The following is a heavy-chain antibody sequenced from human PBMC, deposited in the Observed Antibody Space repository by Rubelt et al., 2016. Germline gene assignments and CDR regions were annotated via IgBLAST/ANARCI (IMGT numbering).Heavy chain of an antibody. J-gene: IGHJ5*02. V-gene: IGHV3-66*01. CDR3: ARYSGSSFESWFDP. D-gene: IGHD3-10*01. CDR1: GFTVSSNY. CDR2: IYSDGST. Sequence: EVQLVESGGRLVQPGGSLRLSCAVSGFTVSSNYMGWVRQAPGKGLEWVSLIYSDGSTYYADSVKGRFTIASDNSKNALYLQMNSLRGEDTAVYYCARYSGSSFESWFDPWGQGTLVTVSS.